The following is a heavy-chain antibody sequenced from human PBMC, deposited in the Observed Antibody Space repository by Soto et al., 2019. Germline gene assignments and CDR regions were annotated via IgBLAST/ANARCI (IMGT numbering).Heavy chain of an antibody. J-gene: IGHJ4*02. V-gene: IGHV3-23*01. D-gene: IGHD5-18*01. CDR2: ISGSGDET. Sequence: EVQLLEAGGDLVQPGGALRLSCAASGFTFTSYAMSWVRQAPGKGLEWVAGISGSGDETYYADSVKGRFTIFRDNSKSSLYVQLNSLRVEDTAIFYCAKVEGGYNLGLIDYWGQGTLVTVSS. CDR3: AKVEGGYNLGLIDY. CDR1: GFTFTSYA.